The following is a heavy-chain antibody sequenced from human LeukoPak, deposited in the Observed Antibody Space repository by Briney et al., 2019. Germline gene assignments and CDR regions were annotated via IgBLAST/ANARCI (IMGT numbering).Heavy chain of an antibody. CDR1: GFTFSSYG. CDR3: AKDLDYYGSGSYYNGVGIDY. V-gene: IGHV3-30*02. D-gene: IGHD3-10*01. Sequence: GGSLRLSCAASGFTFSSYGMHWVRQAPGKGLEWVAFIRYDGSNKYYADSVKGRFTISRDNSKNTLYLQMNSLRAEDTAVYYCAKDLDYYGSGSYYNGVGIDYWGQGTLVTVSS. J-gene: IGHJ4*02. CDR2: IRYDGSNK.